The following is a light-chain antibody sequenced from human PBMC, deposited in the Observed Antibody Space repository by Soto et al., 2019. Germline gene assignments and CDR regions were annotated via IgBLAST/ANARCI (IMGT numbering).Light chain of an antibody. CDR2: DVS. CDR1: SSDVGGYNY. V-gene: IGLV2-14*01. CDR3: SSYTSTSIV. J-gene: IGLJ1*01. Sequence: QSALTEPASVSGSPGQSITISCTGTSSDVGGYNYVSWYQRHPGKAPKLMIYDVSNRPSGVSNRFSGSKSGNTASLTISGLQAEDEADYHCSSYTSTSIVFGTGTKLT.